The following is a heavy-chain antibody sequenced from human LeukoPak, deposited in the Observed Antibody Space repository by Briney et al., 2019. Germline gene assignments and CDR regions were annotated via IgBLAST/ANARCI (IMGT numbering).Heavy chain of an antibody. CDR1: GGSISRHH. J-gene: IGHJ4*02. V-gene: IGHV4-59*11. CDR3: ARDSLATTGISFHY. Sequence: SETLSLTCSVSGGSISRHHWSWIRQPPGKGLEWIGYINYSGATNYNPSLKSRVTTSVDTSKNLVSLKLNSVTAADTARYYCARDSLATTGISFHYWGQGTLVAVSS. D-gene: IGHD2-8*02. CDR2: INYSGAT.